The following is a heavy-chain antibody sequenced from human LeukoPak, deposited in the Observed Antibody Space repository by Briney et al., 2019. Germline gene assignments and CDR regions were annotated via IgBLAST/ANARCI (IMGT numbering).Heavy chain of an antibody. CDR1: GYTFTSYG. V-gene: IGHV7-4-1*02. Sequence: ASVKVPCKASGYTFTSYGTSWVRQAPGQGLEWMGWINTNTGNPTYAQGFTGRFVFSLDTSVSTAYLQISSLKAEDTAVYYCAREGRSGNSLDFANWGQGVPGTGSS. CDR3: AREGRSGNSLDFAN. J-gene: IGHJ4*02. D-gene: IGHD1/OR15-1a*01. CDR2: INTNTGNP.